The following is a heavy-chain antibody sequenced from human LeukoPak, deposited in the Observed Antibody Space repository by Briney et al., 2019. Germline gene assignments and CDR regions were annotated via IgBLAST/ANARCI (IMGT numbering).Heavy chain of an antibody. CDR2: ISYDGSNK. CDR3: ARAVVEYSSSIEYFQH. Sequence: GGSLRLSCAASGFTFSSYAMHWVRQAPGKGLEWVAVISYDGSNKYYADSVKGRFTISRDNSKNTLYLQMNSLRAEDTAVYYCARAVVEYSSSIEYFQHWGQGTLVTVSS. CDR1: GFTFSSYA. J-gene: IGHJ1*01. V-gene: IGHV3-30-3*01. D-gene: IGHD6-6*01.